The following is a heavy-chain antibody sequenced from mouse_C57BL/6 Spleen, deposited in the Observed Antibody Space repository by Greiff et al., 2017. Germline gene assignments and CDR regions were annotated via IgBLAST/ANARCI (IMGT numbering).Heavy chain of an antibody. CDR3: ARGITTVPHFDF. CDR1: GYTFTSYG. V-gene: IGHV1-81*01. CDR2: IYPRSGNT. Sequence: QVQLQQSGAELARPGASVKLSCKASGYTFTSYGISWVKQRTGQGLEWIGAIYPRSGNTYYNEKFKGKATMTADKSSSTAYMELRSLTSEDSAVYFCARGITTVPHFDFWGQGTTLTGSS. D-gene: IGHD1-1*01. J-gene: IGHJ2*01.